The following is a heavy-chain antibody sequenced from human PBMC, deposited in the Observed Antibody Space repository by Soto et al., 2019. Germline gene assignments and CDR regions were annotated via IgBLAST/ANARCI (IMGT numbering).Heavy chain of an antibody. CDR2: IYSGGST. Sequence: GGSLRLSCAASGFTVSSNYMSWVRQAPGKGLEWVSVIYSGGSTYYADSVKGRFTISRDNSKNTLYLQMNSLRAEDTAVYYCARDTGYSYGFDAFDIWGQGTMVT. D-gene: IGHD5-18*01. V-gene: IGHV3-66*01. CDR1: GFTVSSNY. J-gene: IGHJ3*02. CDR3: ARDTGYSYGFDAFDI.